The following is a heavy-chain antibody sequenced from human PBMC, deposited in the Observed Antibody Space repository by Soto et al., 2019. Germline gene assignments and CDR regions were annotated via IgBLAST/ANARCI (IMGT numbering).Heavy chain of an antibody. D-gene: IGHD2-15*01. CDR3: VKQAHGLDGVACDY. CDR1: GFIFSEST. V-gene: IGHV3-64D*06. J-gene: IGHJ4*02. CDR2: VSTSGRST. Sequence: GGSLRLSCSASGFIFSESTIYWVRQVPGKGLEAISAVSTSGRSTYYADSVKDRFTISRDNSKNTLFLQMGSLRPEDTAISYCVKQAHGLDGVACDYWGQGTQVTVSS.